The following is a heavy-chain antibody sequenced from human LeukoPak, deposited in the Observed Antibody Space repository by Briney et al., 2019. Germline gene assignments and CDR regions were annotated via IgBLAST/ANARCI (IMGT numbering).Heavy chain of an antibody. CDR3: ARRATITKAPPDF. CDR1: GYTFTSYD. V-gene: IGHV1-8*03. CDR2: LNPNSGNV. J-gene: IGHJ4*02. Sequence: ASVKVSCKASGYTFTSYDINWVRQATGQGLAWLGWLNPNSGNVGYAQKFQGRLTITRNISISTVNMELSSLRSEDTAVYYRARRATITKAPPDFWGQGTLVTVSS. D-gene: IGHD5-12*01.